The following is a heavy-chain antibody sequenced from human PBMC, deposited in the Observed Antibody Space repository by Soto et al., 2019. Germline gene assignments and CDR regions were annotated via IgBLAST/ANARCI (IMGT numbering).Heavy chain of an antibody. V-gene: IGHV4-39*02. Sequence: SETLSLTCTGSGGSISSRSYYWGWIRQPPGKGLEWIGSIYYSGSTYYNPSLKSRVTISVDTSKNHFSLKLRSVTAADTAVYYCAGLKYFDTSDYLAYWGQGTLVTVS. J-gene: IGHJ4*02. CDR3: AGLKYFDTSDYLAY. CDR2: IYYSGST. CDR1: GGSISSRSYY. D-gene: IGHD3-22*01.